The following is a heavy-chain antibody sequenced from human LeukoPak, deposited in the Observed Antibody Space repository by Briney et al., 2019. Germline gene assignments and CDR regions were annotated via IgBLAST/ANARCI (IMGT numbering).Heavy chain of an antibody. Sequence: GASVKVSCKASGYTFTGYYMHWVRQAPGQGLEWMGWINPNSGGTNYAQKFQGRVTMTRDTSISTAYMELSRLRSDDTAVYYCATEPAPHDYGVFIWGQGTLVPVSS. CDR1: GYTFTGYY. D-gene: IGHD4-17*01. V-gene: IGHV1-2*02. CDR3: ATEPAPHDYGVFI. J-gene: IGHJ4*02. CDR2: INPNSGGT.